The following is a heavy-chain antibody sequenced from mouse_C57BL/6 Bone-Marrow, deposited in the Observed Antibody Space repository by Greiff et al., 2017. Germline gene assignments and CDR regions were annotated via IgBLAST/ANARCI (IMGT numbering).Heavy chain of an antibody. Sequence: EVQLQQSGPELVKPGASVKIPCKASGYTFTDYNMDWVKQSHGKSLEWIGDINPNNGGTIYNQKFKGKATLTVDKSSSTAYMELRSLTSEDTAVYYCARELGPPWYFDVWGTGTTVTVSS. CDR1: GYTFTDYN. CDR2: INPNNGGT. D-gene: IGHD4-1*01. V-gene: IGHV1-18*01. CDR3: ARELGPPWYFDV. J-gene: IGHJ1*03.